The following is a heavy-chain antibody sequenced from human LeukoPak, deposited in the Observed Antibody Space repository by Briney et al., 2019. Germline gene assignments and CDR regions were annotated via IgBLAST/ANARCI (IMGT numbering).Heavy chain of an antibody. Sequence: GGSVKVSCKASGYTFTSYDINWVRQATGQGLEWMGWMNPNSGNTGYAQKFQGRVTMTRNTSISTAYMELSSLRSEDTAVYYCARVPYYYGSGENWFDPWGQGTLVTVSS. V-gene: IGHV1-8*01. J-gene: IGHJ5*02. CDR3: ARVPYYYGSGENWFDP. D-gene: IGHD3-10*01. CDR2: MNPNSGNT. CDR1: GYTFTSYD.